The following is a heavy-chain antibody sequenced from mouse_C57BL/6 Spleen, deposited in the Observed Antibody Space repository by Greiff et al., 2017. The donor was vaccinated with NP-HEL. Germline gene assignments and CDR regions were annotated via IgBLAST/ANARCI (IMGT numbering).Heavy chain of an antibody. CDR1: GFTFTDYY. V-gene: IGHV7-3*01. Sequence: EVHLVESGGGLVQPGGSLSLSCAASGFTFTDYYMSWVRQPPGKALEWLGFIRNKANGYTTEYSASVKGRFTISRDNSQSILYLQMNALRAEDSATYYCARSSPSFDYWGQGTTLTVSS. CDR2: IRNKANGYTT. CDR3: ARSSPSFDY. J-gene: IGHJ2*01.